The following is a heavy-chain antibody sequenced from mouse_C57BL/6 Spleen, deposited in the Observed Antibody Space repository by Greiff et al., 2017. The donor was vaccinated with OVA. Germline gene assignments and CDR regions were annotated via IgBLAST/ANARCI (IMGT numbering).Heavy chain of an antibody. CDR2: ISDGGSYT. CDR1: GFTFSSYA. J-gene: IGHJ2*01. CDR3: ARRSSSYGYFDY. V-gene: IGHV5-4*03. D-gene: IGHD3-1*01. Sequence: EVKLVESGGGLVKPGGSLKLSCAASGFTFSSYAMSWVRQTPEKRLEWVATISDGGSYTYYTDNVKGRFTISRDNTKNNLYLQMSHLKSEDTAMYYCARRSSSYGYFDYWGQGTTLTVSS.